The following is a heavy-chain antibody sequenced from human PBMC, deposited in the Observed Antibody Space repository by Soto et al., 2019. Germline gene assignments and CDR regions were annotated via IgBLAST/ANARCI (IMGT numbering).Heavy chain of an antibody. CDR3: ARVPSSGSYYDY. CDR1: GGTFSSYA. J-gene: IGHJ4*02. CDR2: IIPIFGTA. Sequence: GASVKVSWKASGGTFSSYAISWVRQAPGQGLEWMGGIIPIFGTANYAQKFQGRVTITADESTSTAYMELSSLRSEDTAVYYCARVPSSGSYYDYWGQGTLVTVSS. D-gene: IGHD1-26*01. V-gene: IGHV1-69*13.